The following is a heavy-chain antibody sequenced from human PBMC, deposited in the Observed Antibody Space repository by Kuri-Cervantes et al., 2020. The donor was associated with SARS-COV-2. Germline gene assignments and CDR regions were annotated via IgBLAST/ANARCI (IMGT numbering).Heavy chain of an antibody. CDR1: GYTFTSYG. CDR2: MNPNSGNT. D-gene: IGHD2-2*02. Sequence: ASVKVSCKASGYTFTSYGISWVRQAPGQGLEWMGWMNPNSGNTGYAQKFQGRVTMTRNTSISTAYMELSSLRSEDTAVYYCAREGVVPAAISPYWYFDLWGRGTLVTVSS. CDR3: AREGVVPAAISPYWYFDL. V-gene: IGHV1-8*02. J-gene: IGHJ2*01.